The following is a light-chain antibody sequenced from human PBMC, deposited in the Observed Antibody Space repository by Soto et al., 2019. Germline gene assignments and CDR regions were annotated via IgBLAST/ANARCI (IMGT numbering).Light chain of an antibody. CDR3: QQYYNWPRT. V-gene: IGKV3-15*01. CDR1: QSVSTK. Sequence: EIVMTQSPGTLSVSPGERATLSCRASQSVSTKLAWYQQKPGQAPRLLIDVASTRATGIPARFSGSGSGTEFTLTISSLQSEDFAVYYCQQYYNWPRTFGQGTKVEIK. CDR2: VAS. J-gene: IGKJ1*01.